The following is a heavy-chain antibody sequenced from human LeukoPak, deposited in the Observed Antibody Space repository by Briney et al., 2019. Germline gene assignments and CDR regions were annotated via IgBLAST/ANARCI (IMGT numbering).Heavy chain of an antibody. J-gene: IGHJ4*02. CDR1: GFTFSSYA. CDR2: ISGSGGST. V-gene: IGHV3-23*01. Sequence: GGSLRLSCVAPGFTFSSYAMSWVRQAPGKGLDWVSAISGSGGSTYYADSVKGRFTISRDNSKNTLYLQMNSLRAEDTAVYYCAKGYYYDSSGYYPTGPIDCWGQGTLVTVSS. D-gene: IGHD3-22*01. CDR3: AKGYYYDSSGYYPTGPIDC.